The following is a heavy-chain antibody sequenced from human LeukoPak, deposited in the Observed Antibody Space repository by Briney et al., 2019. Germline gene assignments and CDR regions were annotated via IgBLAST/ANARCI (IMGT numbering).Heavy chain of an antibody. Sequence: GESLKISCKGSGYSFTSYWIGWVRQMPGKGLEWMGIIYPGDSDTRYSPSFQGQVTISADKSISTAYLQWSSLKASDTAMYYCARLGCSSTSCYWENYYYMDVWGKGTTVTVSS. CDR3: ARLGCSSTSCYWENYYYMDV. CDR1: GYSFTSYW. V-gene: IGHV5-51*01. D-gene: IGHD2-2*01. CDR2: IYPGDSDT. J-gene: IGHJ6*03.